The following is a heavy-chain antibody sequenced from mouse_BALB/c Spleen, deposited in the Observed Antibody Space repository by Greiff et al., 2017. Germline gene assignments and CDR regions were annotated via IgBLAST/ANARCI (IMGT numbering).Heavy chain of an antibody. CDR3: ARSGGYYPWFAY. Sequence: EVKLMESGGGLVQPGGSRKLSCAASGFTFSSFGMHWVRQAPEKGLEWVAYISSGSSTIYYADTVKGRFTISRDNPKNTLFLQMTSLRSEDTAMYYCARSGGYYPWFAYWGQGTLVTVSA. D-gene: IGHD2-3*01. CDR1: GFTFSSFG. CDR2: ISSGSSTI. V-gene: IGHV5-17*02. J-gene: IGHJ3*01.